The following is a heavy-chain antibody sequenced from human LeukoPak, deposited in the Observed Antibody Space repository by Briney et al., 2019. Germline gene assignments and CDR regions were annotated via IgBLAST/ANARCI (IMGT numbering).Heavy chain of an antibody. J-gene: IGHJ5*02. V-gene: IGHV4-34*01. Sequence: SETLSLTCAVYGGSFSGYYWSWLRHPPGKGLEGVGEINHSGSNNYNPSLKSRVTISVDASKNLFALKLSSVTAADTAVYYCARDRYCSGGSCYLGWFDPWGQGTLVTVSS. CDR1: GGSFSGYY. CDR2: INHSGSN. CDR3: ARDRYCSGGSCYLGWFDP. D-gene: IGHD2-15*01.